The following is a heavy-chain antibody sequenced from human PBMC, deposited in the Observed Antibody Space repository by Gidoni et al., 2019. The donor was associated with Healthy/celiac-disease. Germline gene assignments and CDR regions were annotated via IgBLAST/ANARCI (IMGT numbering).Heavy chain of an antibody. Sequence: EVQLVESGGGLVQPGRSLRLSCAASGFTFDDYALHWFRQAPGKGLEWVSGISWSSGSIGYAESVKGRFTISRDNAKNSLYLQMNSLRAEDTALYYCAKEDYYDSRMAAFDIWGQGTMVTVSS. D-gene: IGHD3-22*01. CDR1: GFTFDDYA. V-gene: IGHV3-9*01. J-gene: IGHJ3*02. CDR2: ISWSSGSI. CDR3: AKEDYYDSRMAAFDI.